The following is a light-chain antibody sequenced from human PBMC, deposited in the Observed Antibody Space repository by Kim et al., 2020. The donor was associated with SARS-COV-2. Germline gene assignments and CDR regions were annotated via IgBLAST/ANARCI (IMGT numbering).Light chain of an antibody. CDR2: RSN. CDR3: SAWDSSLDAWV. Sequence: QNAKHNCRGNRKKDGNKGAAGRKQQQGHPPKHLSDRSNLRPAGSSARLSAARSGNTASLTITGLQAEDEADYYCSAWDSSLDAWVFGGGTQLTVL. CDR1: RKKDGNKG. V-gene: IGLV10-54*01. J-gene: IGLJ3*02.